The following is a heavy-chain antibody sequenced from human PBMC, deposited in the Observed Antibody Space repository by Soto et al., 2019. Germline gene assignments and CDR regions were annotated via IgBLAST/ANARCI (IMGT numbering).Heavy chain of an antibody. Sequence: QVQLQESGPGLVKPSETLSLTCTVSGDSIRNFYWSWIRQPAGKGLEWIGRIYSSGSTDYNASLKSRVSMSVDRSNNQFFLRLTSVTAEDTAVYYCVRDCSGGGCYSDYGMDVWGQGNTVTVSS. CDR3: VRDCSGGGCYSDYGMDV. CDR2: IYSSGST. CDR1: GDSIRNFY. J-gene: IGHJ6*02. D-gene: IGHD2-15*01. V-gene: IGHV4-4*07.